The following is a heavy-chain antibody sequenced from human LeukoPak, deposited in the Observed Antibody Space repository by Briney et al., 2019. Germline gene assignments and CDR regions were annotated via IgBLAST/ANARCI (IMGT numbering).Heavy chain of an antibody. V-gene: IGHV5-10-1*01. Sequence: GESLNSSWKGSGYITSSYWISGIRQMPGTVXXXXXXXDPSDYYTNCSPSFQGHDTISTDKSISTDYLQWSSLRASDTAMYYCARNRYYYEFSSYYVDHWGQGTLVSVSS. J-gene: IGHJ4*02. CDR2: XDPSDYYT. D-gene: IGHD3-22*01. CDR3: ARNRYYYEFSSYYVDH. CDR1: GYITSSYW.